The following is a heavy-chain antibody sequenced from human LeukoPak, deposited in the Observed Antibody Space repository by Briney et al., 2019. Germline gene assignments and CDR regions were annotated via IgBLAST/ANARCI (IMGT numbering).Heavy chain of an antibody. V-gene: IGHV1-46*01. J-gene: IGHJ4*02. Sequence: ASVKVSCKASGYTFTTYYVHWVRQAPGQGLEWMGIINPSGGSTTYAQKFRGRLTMTRDMSTSTAYMELSSLRSEDMAVYYCARDHYYDSSGYYDYWGQGTLVTVSS. CDR3: ARDHYYDSSGYYDY. D-gene: IGHD3-22*01. CDR2: INPSGGST. CDR1: GYTFTTYY.